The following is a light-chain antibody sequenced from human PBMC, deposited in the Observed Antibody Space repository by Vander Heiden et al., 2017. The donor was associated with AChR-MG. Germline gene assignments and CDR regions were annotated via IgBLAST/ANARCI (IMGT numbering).Light chain of an antibody. V-gene: IGLV1-40*01. J-gene: IGLJ3*02. Sequence: QSVLAQPPSVSGAPGQMVTISCTGSGSNIGAGYDVHWYQQLPGTAPKLLLYGNSNRPSGVPDRFSGSKSGTSASLAITGLQAEDEADYYCQSYDNRLSGRKVFGGGTKLTGL. CDR3: QSYDNRLSGRKV. CDR2: GNS. CDR1: GSNIGAGYD.